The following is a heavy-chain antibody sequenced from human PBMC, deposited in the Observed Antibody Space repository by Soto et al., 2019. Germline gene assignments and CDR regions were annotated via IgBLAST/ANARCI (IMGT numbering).Heavy chain of an antibody. Sequence: WGSLRLSCAASGFTFRSYSMNWVRQAPGKGLEWVSYISSSSSTIYYADSVKGRFTISRDNAKNSLYLQMNSLRDEDTAVYYCARDVEYSSSWYFNYYGMDVWGQGTTVTAP. J-gene: IGHJ6*02. V-gene: IGHV3-48*02. D-gene: IGHD6-13*01. CDR3: ARDVEYSSSWYFNYYGMDV. CDR2: ISSSSSTI. CDR1: GFTFRSYS.